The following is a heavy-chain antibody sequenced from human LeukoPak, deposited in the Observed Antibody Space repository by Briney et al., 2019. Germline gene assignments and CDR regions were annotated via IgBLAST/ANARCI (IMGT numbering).Heavy chain of an antibody. V-gene: IGHV1-2*02. CDR1: GYTFADYY. J-gene: IGHJ4*02. Sequence: ASVKVSCKASGYTFADYYIHWVRQAPGQGLEWVGWMNPNSGDTNYARSFQGRVTMTRDTSISTAYMELSRLRFDDTAVYYCVIVVADHFDYWGQGTLVTVSS. CDR2: MNPNSGDT. CDR3: VIVVADHFDY. D-gene: IGHD5-12*01.